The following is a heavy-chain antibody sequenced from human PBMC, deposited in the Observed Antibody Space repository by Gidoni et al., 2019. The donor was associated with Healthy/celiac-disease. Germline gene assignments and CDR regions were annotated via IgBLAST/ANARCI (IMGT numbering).Heavy chain of an antibody. CDR3: ARDVDYYDRLGAFDI. Sequence: QVQLVQSGAEVKKLGSSVKVSCKASGGTFSSYAISWVRQGPGQGLEWMGGIIPIFGTANYAQKFQGRVTITADESTSTSYMELSSLRSEDTAVYYCARDVDYYDRLGAFDIWGQGTMVTVSS. CDR1: GGTFSSYA. J-gene: IGHJ3*02. CDR2: IIPIFGTA. D-gene: IGHD3-22*01. V-gene: IGHV1-69*01.